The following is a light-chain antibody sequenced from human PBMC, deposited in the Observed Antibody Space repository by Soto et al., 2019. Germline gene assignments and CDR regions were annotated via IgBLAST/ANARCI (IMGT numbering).Light chain of an antibody. CDR1: SSDVGGYNY. Sequence: VLTQPRSVSVSPGQSVTISCTGTSSDVGGYNYVSWYQQHPDKAPKLMIYDVTKRPSGVPHRFSGSKSDNTASLTISGLQAEDEADYYCCSYAGTNSYVFGTGTKVTVL. J-gene: IGLJ1*01. CDR3: CSYAGTNSYV. V-gene: IGLV2-11*01. CDR2: DVT.